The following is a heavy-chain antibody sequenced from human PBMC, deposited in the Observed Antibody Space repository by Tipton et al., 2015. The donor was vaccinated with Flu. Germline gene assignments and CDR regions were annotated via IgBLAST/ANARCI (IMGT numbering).Heavy chain of an antibody. J-gene: IGHJ4*02. CDR1: RYSFTDSW. V-gene: IGHV5-51*01. D-gene: IGHD3-9*01. Sequence: QLVQSGAEVKKPGESLKISCTGSRYSFTDSWIGRVRQMPGKGLEWMGIIYSDGSDTRYGPSFQGQVTMSVIKSISVAYLQWSSLKASDSAMYYCAGRDTLAGYFGYWGQGTLVTVST. CDR2: IYSDGSDT. CDR3: AGRDTLAGYFGY.